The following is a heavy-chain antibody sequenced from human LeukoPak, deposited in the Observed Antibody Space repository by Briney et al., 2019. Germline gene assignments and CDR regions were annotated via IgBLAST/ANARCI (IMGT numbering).Heavy chain of an antibody. V-gene: IGHV3-30*02. J-gene: IGHJ4*02. CDR1: GFTFSNYG. CDR2: IQYDGSDK. Sequence: GGSLRLSCAASGFTFSNYGMHWVRQAPGKGLEWAAFIQYDGSDKYYADSVKGRFTISRDNSKNTLYLQMSSLRVEDTAVYYCAKVYSNSRSYSYFDYWGQGTLVTVSS. D-gene: IGHD1-26*01. CDR3: AKVYSNSRSYSYFDY.